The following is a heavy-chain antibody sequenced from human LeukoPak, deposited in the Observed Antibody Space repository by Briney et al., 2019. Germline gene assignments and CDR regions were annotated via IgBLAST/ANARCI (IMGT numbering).Heavy chain of an antibody. J-gene: IGHJ4*02. CDR1: GFTFSSYA. Sequence: GRSLRLSCAASGFTFSSYAMHWVRQAPGKGLEWVAVISYDGSNKYYADSVKGRFTMSRDNSKNTLYLQMNSLRVEDTAVYYCAAGYTYGSYWGQGTLVTVSS. CDR3: AAGYTYGSY. CDR2: ISYDGSNK. V-gene: IGHV3-30*04. D-gene: IGHD5-18*01.